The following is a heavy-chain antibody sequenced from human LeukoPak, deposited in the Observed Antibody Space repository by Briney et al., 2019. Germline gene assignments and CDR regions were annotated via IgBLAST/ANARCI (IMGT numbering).Heavy chain of an antibody. Sequence: KSSRTLSLTCTVSGGSFSSGDYYWSWIRQPPGKGLEWIGYIDYSGSTYYNPSLTSRVTISLDTSKNRFSLELSSVTAADTAVFYCVKGSDWYYFDFWGQGTLVTVSS. J-gene: IGHJ4*02. CDR1: GGSFSSGDYY. CDR3: VKGSDWYYFDF. V-gene: IGHV4-30-4*01. D-gene: IGHD6-19*01. CDR2: IDYSGST.